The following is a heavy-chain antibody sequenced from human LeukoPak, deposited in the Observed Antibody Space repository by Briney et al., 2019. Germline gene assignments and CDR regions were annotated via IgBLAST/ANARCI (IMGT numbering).Heavy chain of an antibody. Sequence: SQTLSLSCAISGDSVSSNSAAWNWIRQSPSRGLEWLGGTYYRSKWYNDYAVSVKSRITINPDTSKNQFSLQLNSVTPEDTAVYYCARSAYCGGDCYHTIDYWGQGTLVTVSS. CDR2: TYYRSKWYN. CDR3: ARSAYCGGDCYHTIDY. V-gene: IGHV6-1*01. J-gene: IGHJ4*02. CDR1: GDSVSSNSAA. D-gene: IGHD2-21*02.